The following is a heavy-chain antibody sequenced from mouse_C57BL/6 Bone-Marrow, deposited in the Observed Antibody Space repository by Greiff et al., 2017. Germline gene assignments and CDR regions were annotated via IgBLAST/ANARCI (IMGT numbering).Heavy chain of an antibody. CDR2: IDPNSGGT. D-gene: IGHD2-4*01. Sequence: QVQLQQPGAELVKPGASVKLSCKASGYTFTSYWMHWVKQRPGRGLEWIGRIDPNSGGTKYNEKFKSKATLTVDKPSSTAYMQLSSLTSEDSAVYYGAHNFLYDYGENVDVWGTGTTVTVSS. J-gene: IGHJ1*03. CDR3: AHNFLYDYGENVDV. V-gene: IGHV1-72*01. CDR1: GYTFTSYW.